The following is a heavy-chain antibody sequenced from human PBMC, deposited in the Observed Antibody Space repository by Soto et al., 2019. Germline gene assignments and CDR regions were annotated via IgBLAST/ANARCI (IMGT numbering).Heavy chain of an antibody. CDR3: ARDSGYSYGPLDY. CDR1: GFTFRSYS. J-gene: IGHJ4*02. V-gene: IGHV3-48*01. Sequence: GGSLRLSCAASGFTFRSYSMNWVRQAPGKGLEWVSYISSSSSTIYYADSVKGRFTISRDNAKNSLYLQMNSLRAEDTAVYYCARDSGYSYGPLDYWGQGTLVTVSS. CDR2: ISSSSSTI. D-gene: IGHD5-18*01.